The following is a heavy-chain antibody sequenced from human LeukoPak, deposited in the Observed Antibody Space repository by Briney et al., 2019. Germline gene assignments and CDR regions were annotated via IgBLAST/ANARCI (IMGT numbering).Heavy chain of an antibody. CDR2: VNSDGSST. Sequence: GGSLRLSCAVSGFTFSSYWMHWVRQAPGKGLVWVSRVNSDGSSTTYADSVKGRFTVSRDNAKNTLYLQMNSLRAEDTAVYYCGRIKGYSYDYWGQGTLVTVSS. CDR3: GRIKGYSYDY. CDR1: GFTFSSYW. J-gene: IGHJ4*02. D-gene: IGHD5-18*01. V-gene: IGHV3-74*01.